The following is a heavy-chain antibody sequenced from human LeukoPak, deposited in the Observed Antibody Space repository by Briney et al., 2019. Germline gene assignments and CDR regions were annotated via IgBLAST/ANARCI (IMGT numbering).Heavy chain of an antibody. CDR3: ARDRGSTEFDY. D-gene: IGHD2-2*01. V-gene: IGHV3-74*01. CDR2: INGDGSRT. CDR1: GFTFSNHW. Sequence: GGSLRLSCGASGFTFSNHWMHWVRQVPGKGLVWVSRINGDGSRTSYADSVKGRFTISRGNAKNTVYLQMNSLRAEDTALYYCARDRGSTEFDYWGQGTLVTVSS. J-gene: IGHJ4*02.